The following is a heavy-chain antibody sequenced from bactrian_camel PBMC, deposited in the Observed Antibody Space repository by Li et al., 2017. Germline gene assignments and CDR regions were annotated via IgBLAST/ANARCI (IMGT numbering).Heavy chain of an antibody. Sequence: HVQLVESGGGSVQAGGSLKLSCTTSGFTIDGSGMGWYRHVPGKKREIVSTIIPDGTTTYVDSVKDRFTISKNYAENILNLQMDALRPEDSGIYFCAVESGVGCPYAGGWNAVPFLKHRGQGTQVTVS. CDR1: GFTIDGSG. CDR3: AVESGVGCPYAGGWNAVPFLKH. CDR2: IIPDGTT. J-gene: IGHJ4*01. V-gene: IGHV3S55*01. D-gene: IGHD7*01.